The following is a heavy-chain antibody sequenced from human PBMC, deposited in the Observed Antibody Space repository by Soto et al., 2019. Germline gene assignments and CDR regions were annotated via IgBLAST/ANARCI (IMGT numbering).Heavy chain of an antibody. CDR3: TTTPPGHVVYFDY. Sequence: PGGSLRLSCAASGFTFSNAWMSWVRQAPWKGLEWVGRIKSKTDRGTTDYAAPVKGRFTISRDDSKNTLYLQMNSLKTEDTAVYYCTTTPPGHVVYFDYWGQGTLVTVSS. CDR2: IKSKTDRGTT. J-gene: IGHJ4*02. CDR1: GFTFSNAW. V-gene: IGHV3-15*01. D-gene: IGHD3-16*01.